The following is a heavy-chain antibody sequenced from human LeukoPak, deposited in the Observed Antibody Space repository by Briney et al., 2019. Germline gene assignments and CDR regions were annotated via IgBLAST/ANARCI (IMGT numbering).Heavy chain of an antibody. CDR2: IKSKTDGGTT. CDR1: GFVFSDAW. V-gene: IGHV3-15*01. Sequence: PGGSLRLSCAASGFVFSDAWMTWVRQAPGMGLEWVGRIKSKTDGGTTDYAAPVKGRFTISRDDSKNTMFLQMNSLKTEDTAVYYCTTDNPTLDTQGYYYYMDVWGKGTTVSVSS. CDR3: TTDNPTLDTQGYYYYMDV. D-gene: IGHD3/OR15-3a*01. J-gene: IGHJ6*03.